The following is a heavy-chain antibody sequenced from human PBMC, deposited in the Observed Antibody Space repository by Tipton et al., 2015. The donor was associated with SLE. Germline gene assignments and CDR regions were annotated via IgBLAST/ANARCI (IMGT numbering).Heavy chain of an antibody. Sequence: SLRLSCAASGFTFSSYAMHWVRQAPGKGLEWVAVISYDGSNKYYADSVKGRFTISRDNSKNTLYLQMNSLRAEDTAVYYCARTADCSRTSCYTGGGYFPHWGQGTLVTVSS. CDR3: ARTADCSRTSCYTGGGYFPH. D-gene: IGHD2-2*02. CDR2: ISYDGSNK. J-gene: IGHJ1*01. V-gene: IGHV3-30*04. CDR1: GFTFSSYA.